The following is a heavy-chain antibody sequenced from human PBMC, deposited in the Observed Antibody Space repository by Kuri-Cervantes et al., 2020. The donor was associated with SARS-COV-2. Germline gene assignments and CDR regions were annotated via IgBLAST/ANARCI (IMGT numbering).Heavy chain of an antibody. CDR2: ISGSGGNT. Sequence: ETLSLTCAASGFTFSSYAMSWVRQAPGKGLEWVSAISGSGGNTYYADSVKGRFTISRDNSKNTLYLQMNSLRAEDTAVYYCARYCSSVSCYSLRAILDYWGPGTLVTVSS. CDR3: ARYCSSVSCYSLRAILDY. J-gene: IGHJ4*02. V-gene: IGHV3-23*01. CDR1: GFTFSSYA. D-gene: IGHD2-2*02.